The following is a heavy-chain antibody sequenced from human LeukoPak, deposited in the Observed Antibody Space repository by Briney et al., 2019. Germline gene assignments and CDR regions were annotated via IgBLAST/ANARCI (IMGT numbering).Heavy chain of an antibody. V-gene: IGHV4-61*05. D-gene: IGHD3-16*01. CDR3: ARVRGGTDNHYFDY. Sequence: SETLSLTCTVSGGSISSSSYYWGWIRQPPGKGLEWIGYIYYSGSTNYNPSLKSRVSISVDTSKNQFSLKLTSITAADTAVYYCARVRGGTDNHYFDYWGQGTLVTVSS. J-gene: IGHJ4*02. CDR1: GGSISSSSYY. CDR2: IYYSGST.